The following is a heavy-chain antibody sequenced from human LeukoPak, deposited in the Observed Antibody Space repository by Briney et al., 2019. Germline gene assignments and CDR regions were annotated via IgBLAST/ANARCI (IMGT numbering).Heavy chain of an antibody. CDR1: GFTFSSYA. CDR3: ARGYCSGGSCYSEFPYYYGMDV. V-gene: IGHV3-30-3*01. D-gene: IGHD2-15*01. Sequence: GRSLRLSCAASGFTFSSYAMHWVRQAPGKGLEWVAVISYDGSNKYYADSVKGRFTISRDNSKNTLYLQMNGLRAEDTAVYYCARGYCSGGSCYSEFPYYYGMDVWGQGTTVTVSS. J-gene: IGHJ6*02. CDR2: ISYDGSNK.